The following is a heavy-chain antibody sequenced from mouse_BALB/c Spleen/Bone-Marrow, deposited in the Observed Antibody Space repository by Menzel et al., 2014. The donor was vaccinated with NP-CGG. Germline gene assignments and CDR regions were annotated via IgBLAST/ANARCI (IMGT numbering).Heavy chain of an antibody. CDR2: IWAGGST. Sequence: VKLMESGPGLVAPSQSLSITCTVSGFSLTSYGVHWVRQPPGKGLEWLGVIWAGGSTNYNSALMSRLSISKDNSKSXVFLKMNSLQTDDTAMYYCARDNYRGAWFAYWGQGTLVTVSA. CDR1: GFSLTSYG. CDR3: ARDNYRGAWFAY. D-gene: IGHD2-14*01. V-gene: IGHV2-9*02. J-gene: IGHJ3*01.